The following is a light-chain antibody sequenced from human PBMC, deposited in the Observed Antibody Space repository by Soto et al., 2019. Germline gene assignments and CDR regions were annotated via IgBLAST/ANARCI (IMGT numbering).Light chain of an antibody. J-gene: IGKJ1*01. CDR2: ATS. CDR3: LQDYSYPRT. Sequence: AIQMTQSPSSLSASVGDRVTITFRASQGIRNDLGWYQQRPGKAPNLLIYATSNLQPGVPSRFSGSGSGTDFTLTISSLQPKDFATYYCLQDYSYPRTFGQGTKVEIK. CDR1: QGIRND. V-gene: IGKV1-6*01.